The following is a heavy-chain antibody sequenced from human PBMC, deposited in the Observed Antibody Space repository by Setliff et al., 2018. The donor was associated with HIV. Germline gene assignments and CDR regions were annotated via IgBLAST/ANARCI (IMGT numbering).Heavy chain of an antibody. Sequence: SETLSLTCTVSGGSISSHYWSWIRQPPGKGLEWIGYINYSGTTNYNPSLKSRVTISADTSKNQFSLKLTSVTAADTAVYYCARDSTFTMIGTGGAFDIWGQGTVVTVSS. J-gene: IGHJ3*02. CDR2: INYSGTT. D-gene: IGHD3-22*01. CDR3: ARDSTFTMIGTGGAFDI. CDR1: GGSISSHY. V-gene: IGHV4-59*11.